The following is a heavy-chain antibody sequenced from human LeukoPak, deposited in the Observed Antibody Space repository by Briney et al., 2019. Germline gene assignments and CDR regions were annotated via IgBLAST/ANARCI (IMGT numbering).Heavy chain of an antibody. V-gene: IGHV4-38-2*01. D-gene: IGHD4-17*01. CDR1: GYSISSGYY. J-gene: IGHJ4*02. CDR2: IYHSGST. Sequence: SETLSLTCAVSGYSISSGYYWGWIRQPPGKGLEWIGSIYHSGSTYYNPSLKSRVTISVDTSKNQFSLNLSSVTAADTAVYYCARKSTVTGDFDYWGQGTPVTVSS. CDR3: ARKSTVTGDFDY.